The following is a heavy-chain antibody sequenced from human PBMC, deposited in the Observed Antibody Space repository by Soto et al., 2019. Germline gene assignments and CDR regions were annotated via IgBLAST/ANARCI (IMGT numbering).Heavy chain of an antibody. CDR3: ASGGIPASGTVWDWFVL. CDR1: GFSFSSYA. J-gene: IGHJ5*01. V-gene: IGHV3-23*01. Sequence: EVQLLESGGDVVHPGGSLRLSCTASGFSFSSYALNWVRQAPGKGLEWISGISGSGDDSYYAGSVKGRSTISRDNSKNTLYLKIDSLIPEATAVCYCASGGIPASGTVWDWFVLWGQGTVVTVSS. D-gene: IGHD6-13*01. CDR2: ISGSGDDS.